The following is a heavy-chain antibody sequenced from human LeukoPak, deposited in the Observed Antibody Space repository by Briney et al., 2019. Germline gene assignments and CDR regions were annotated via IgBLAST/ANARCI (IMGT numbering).Heavy chain of an antibody. J-gene: IGHJ4*02. CDR1: GGSISSYY. Sequence: SETLSLTCTVSGGSISSYYWSWIRQPPGKGLEWIGYIYYSGSTNYNPSLKSRVTISVDTSKNQFSLKLSSVTAADTAVYYCARAYDSSGYYYYFDYWGQGTLVAVSS. V-gene: IGHV4-59*01. CDR2: IYYSGST. D-gene: IGHD3-22*01. CDR3: ARAYDSSGYYYYFDY.